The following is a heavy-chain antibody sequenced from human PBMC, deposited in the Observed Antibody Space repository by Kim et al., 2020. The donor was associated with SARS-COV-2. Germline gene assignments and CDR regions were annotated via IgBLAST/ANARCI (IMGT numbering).Heavy chain of an antibody. CDR2: VHSSGTI. CDR3: AGESGHCGGGSGRFELDY. D-gene: IGHD2-21*01. V-gene: IGHV4-59*11. CDR1: GGSINIPY. J-gene: IGHJ4*01. Sequence: SETLSLTCTVSGGSINIPYWTWIRQPPGKGLEWIGYVHSSGTINYNPSLYGRLSMSLDTSKSQFSLRLTSVTAADTAVYYCAGESGHCGGGSGRFELDY.